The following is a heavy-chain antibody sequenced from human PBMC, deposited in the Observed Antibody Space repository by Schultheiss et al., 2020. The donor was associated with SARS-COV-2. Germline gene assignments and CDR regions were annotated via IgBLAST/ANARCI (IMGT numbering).Heavy chain of an antibody. V-gene: IGHV3-21*05. CDR3: AKAPALRFLDFDY. Sequence: GGSLRLSCAASGFTVSSNYMNWVRQAPGKGLEWVSYISSSSSYIYYADSVKGRFTISRDNAKNSLYLQMNSLRAEDTAVYYCAKAPALRFLDFDYWGQGTLVTVSS. J-gene: IGHJ4*02. CDR2: ISSSSSYI. CDR1: GFTVSSNY. D-gene: IGHD3-3*01.